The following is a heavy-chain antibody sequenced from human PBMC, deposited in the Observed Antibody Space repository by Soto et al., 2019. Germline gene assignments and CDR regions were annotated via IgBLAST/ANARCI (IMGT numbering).Heavy chain of an antibody. J-gene: IGHJ3*02. Sequence: ASVKVSCKASGGTLSIYGSSWVRQAPGQGLEWMGGTIPIFGTPNYAQKFQGRVTITADKSTSTAYMELSSLRSEDTAVYYCARTYTSSFAFDIWGQGTVVTV. CDR2: TIPIFGTP. V-gene: IGHV1-69*06. CDR3: ARTYTSSFAFDI. D-gene: IGHD6-6*01. CDR1: GGTLSIYG.